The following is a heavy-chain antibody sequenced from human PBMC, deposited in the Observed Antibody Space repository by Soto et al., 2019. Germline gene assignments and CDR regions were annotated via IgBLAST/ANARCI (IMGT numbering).Heavy chain of an antibody. CDR3: ARHVREYSSSSILSVFDP. CDR2: IYYSGST. J-gene: IGHJ5*02. V-gene: IGHV4-39*01. CDR1: GGSISSSSYY. D-gene: IGHD6-6*01. Sequence: SETLSLTCTVSGGSISSSSYYWGWIRQPPGKGLEWIGSIYYSGSTYYNPSLKSRVTISVDTSKNQFSLKLSSVTAADTAVYYCARHVREYSSSSILSVFDPWGQRTLVTVSS.